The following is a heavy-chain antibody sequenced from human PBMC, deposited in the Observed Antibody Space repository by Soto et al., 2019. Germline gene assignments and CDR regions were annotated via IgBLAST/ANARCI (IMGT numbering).Heavy chain of an antibody. D-gene: IGHD3-9*01. J-gene: IGHJ4*02. CDR3: ARGPLRYFDLTGGNYFDY. V-gene: IGHV1-69*01. CDR2: IIPIFGTA. CDR1: GGTFSSYA. Sequence: QVQLVQSGAEVKKPGSSVKVSCKASGGTFSSYAISWVRQAPGQGLEWMGGIIPIFGTANYAQKFQGRVTITADESTSTAYMELSSLRSEDTAVYYCARGPLRYFDLTGGNYFDYWGQGTLVTVSS.